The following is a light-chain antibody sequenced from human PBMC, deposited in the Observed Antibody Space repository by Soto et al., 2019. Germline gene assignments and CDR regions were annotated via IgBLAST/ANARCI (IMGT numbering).Light chain of an antibody. CDR2: DVS. CDR1: SSDIGGYNH. V-gene: IGLV2-14*01. J-gene: IGLJ1*01. CDR3: SSFTSTSTNYV. Sequence: QSALTQPASVSGSPGQSITISCTGTSSDIGGYNHVSWYQQHPGKAPKLMSYDVSNRPSGVSNRFSGSKSGNTASLTISGLQAEDEADYYCSSFTSTSTNYVFGTGIKLSVL.